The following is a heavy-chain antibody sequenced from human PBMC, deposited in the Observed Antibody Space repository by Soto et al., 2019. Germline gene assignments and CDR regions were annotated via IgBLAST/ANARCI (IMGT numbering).Heavy chain of an antibody. CDR2: IKSGGDGT. CDR1: GFTFNNYA. V-gene: IGHV3-23*01. Sequence: EVQLLESGGGLVQPGGSLRLSCAVSGFTFNNYAMSWVRQSPGKGLEWVSGIKSGGDGTYYADSVKGRFTIPRDNSKNTLYLQMNSLRAEETAIYYCANEFAAVGVPYLDYWGQGTLVTVSS. D-gene: IGHD3-3*01. CDR3: ANEFAAVGVPYLDY. J-gene: IGHJ4*02.